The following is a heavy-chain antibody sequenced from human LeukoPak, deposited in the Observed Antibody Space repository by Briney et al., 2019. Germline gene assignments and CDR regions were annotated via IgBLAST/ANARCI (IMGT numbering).Heavy chain of an antibody. CDR2: INTNTGNP. D-gene: IGHD2-2*01. CDR3: TRQGPGYCSSTSCYGVDC. Sequence: ASVKVSCKASGYTFTSYTMNWVRQAPGQGLEWMGWINTNTGNPTYAQGFTGRFVFSLDTSVSTAYLQISSLKAEDTAVYYCTRQGPGYCSSTSCYGVDCWGQGTLVTVSS. J-gene: IGHJ4*02. V-gene: IGHV7-4-1*02. CDR1: GYTFTSYT.